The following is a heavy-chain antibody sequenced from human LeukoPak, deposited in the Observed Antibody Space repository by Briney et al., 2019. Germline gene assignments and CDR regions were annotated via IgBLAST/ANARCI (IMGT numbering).Heavy chain of an antibody. V-gene: IGHV1-8*01. D-gene: IGHD2-15*01. J-gene: IGHJ4*02. CDR1: GYIFTSYD. CDR2: MNPYSGNT. Sequence: ASVKVSCKASGYIFTSYDTNWVRQATGQGLEWMGWMNPYSGNTGYAQKFQGRVTMTGDISKSTAYMELSSLRSEDTAVYYCARGPLPYCSDGSCHSWFRFDYWGQGAQVTVSS. CDR3: ARGPLPYCSDGSCHSWFRFDY.